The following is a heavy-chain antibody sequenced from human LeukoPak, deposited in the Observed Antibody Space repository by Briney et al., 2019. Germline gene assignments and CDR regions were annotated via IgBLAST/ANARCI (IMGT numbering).Heavy chain of an antibody. CDR2: ISSSSSYI. V-gene: IGHV3-21*01. J-gene: IGHJ4*02. CDR3: ARARTDSSGYYPLID. Sequence: GGSLRLSCAASGFTLSSYSMNWVRQAPGKGLEWVSSISSSSSYIYYADSVKGRFTISRDNAKNSLYLQMNSLRAEDAAVYYCARARTDSSGYYPLIDWGQGTLVTVSS. D-gene: IGHD3-22*01. CDR1: GFTLSSYS.